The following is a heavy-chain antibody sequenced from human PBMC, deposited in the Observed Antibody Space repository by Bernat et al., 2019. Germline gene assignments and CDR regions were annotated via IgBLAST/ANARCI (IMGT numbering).Heavy chain of an antibody. V-gene: IGHV2-70*04. D-gene: IGHD3-10*01. J-gene: IGHJ4*02. CDR2: IDWDDDE. Sequence: QVTLKESGPALVRPTQTLTLTCTFSGFSLSTSGIHVNWIRQPPGKALEWLARIDWDDDEFYSTSLKTRLTISKDTSKNQVVLTMTNMDPVDTATYYCARMLEDASGLFDNWGQGTLVTVSS. CDR1: GFSLSTSGIH. CDR3: ARMLEDASGLFDN.